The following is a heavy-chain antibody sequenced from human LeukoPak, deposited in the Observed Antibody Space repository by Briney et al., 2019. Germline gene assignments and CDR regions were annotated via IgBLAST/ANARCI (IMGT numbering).Heavy chain of an antibody. CDR3: ARMSVFWYFDL. CDR1: GGSISSSSYY. CDR2: IYYSANT. V-gene: IGHV4-39*01. J-gene: IGHJ2*01. Sequence: KPSETLSLTCTVSGGSISSSSYYWGWIRQPPGKGLEWIGRIYYSANTYYTPSLKSRVTISVDTSKNQFSLNLRSVTAADKAVYYCARMSVFWYFDLWGRGTLVTVSS.